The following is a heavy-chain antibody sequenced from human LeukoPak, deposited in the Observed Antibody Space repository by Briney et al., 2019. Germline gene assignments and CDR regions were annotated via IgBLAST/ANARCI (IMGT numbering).Heavy chain of an antibody. CDR2: INPMSGTA. CDR1: GDTFSNYA. D-gene: IGHD3-22*01. Sequence: SVKVSCKASGDTFSNYAINWVRQAPGQGLEWMGGINPMSGTANYAQKVQGRVTITTDESTSTSYMELSSLRSDDTAVFYCARAPYSYSDITGQHRGPFDYWGQGTLVTVSS. J-gene: IGHJ4*02. V-gene: IGHV1-69*05. CDR3: ARAPYSYSDITGQHRGPFDY.